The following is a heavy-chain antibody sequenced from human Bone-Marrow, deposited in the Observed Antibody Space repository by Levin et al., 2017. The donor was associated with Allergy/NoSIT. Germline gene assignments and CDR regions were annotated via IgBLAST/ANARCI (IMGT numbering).Heavy chain of an antibody. V-gene: IGHV3-23*01. Sequence: TGGSLRLSCAASGFSFGSYGMSWVRQAPGKGLEWVSGLSGSGEWVSGTSGGAAGTYYADSVKGRFTISRDNSNKMVYLQMNTLRVEYTAIYYCARSRRSGFYSSPPDAFDFWGQGTMVTVSA. CDR3: ARSRRSGFYSSPPDAFDF. CDR1: GFSFGSYG. J-gene: IGHJ3*01. D-gene: IGHD3-22*01. CDR2: TSGGAAGT.